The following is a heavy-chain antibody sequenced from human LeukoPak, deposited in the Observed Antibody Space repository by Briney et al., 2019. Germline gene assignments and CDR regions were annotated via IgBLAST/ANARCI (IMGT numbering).Heavy chain of an antibody. CDR3: ARGHISGYYTDY. J-gene: IGHJ4*02. CDR1: GCAFSSYW. CDR2: IFNDGSRT. D-gene: IGHD6-19*01. Sequence: GGSLRLSCAAAGCAFSSYWMHWVRRAPGKGLVWVSRIFNDGSRTNYADSVNGRLTISRDNAKNTLYLQLNSLTVEDTAVYYCARGHISGYYTDYWGQGSLVTVSS. V-gene: IGHV3-74*01.